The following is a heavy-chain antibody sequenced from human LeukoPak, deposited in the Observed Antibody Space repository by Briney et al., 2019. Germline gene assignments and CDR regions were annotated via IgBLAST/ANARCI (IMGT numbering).Heavy chain of an antibody. Sequence: SETLSLTCGVSGGFVISTNWWTWVRQPPGKGLEWIGEVHLDGRTNYNPSLGSRLTMSVGLSENQVSLKLTSVTAADTAVYYCAREGGFYRPLDYSGQGTLVTVSS. D-gene: IGHD3-3*01. CDR1: GGFVISTNW. V-gene: IGHV4-4*02. CDR2: VHLDGRT. CDR3: AREGGFYRPLDY. J-gene: IGHJ4*02.